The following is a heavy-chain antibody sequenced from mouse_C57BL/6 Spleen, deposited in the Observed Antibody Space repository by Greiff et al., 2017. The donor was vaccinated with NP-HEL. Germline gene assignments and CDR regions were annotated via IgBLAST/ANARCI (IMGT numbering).Heavy chain of an antibody. Sequence: EVMLVESGGGLVKPGGSLKLSCAASGFTFSSYAMSWVRQTPEKRLEWVATISDGGSYTYYPDNVKGRFTISRDNAKNNLYLQMSHLKSEDTAMYYCARDQVGRGYYFDYWGQGTTLTVSS. CDR1: GFTFSSYA. V-gene: IGHV5-4*01. CDR2: ISDGGSYT. J-gene: IGHJ2*01. CDR3: ARDQVGRGYYFDY. D-gene: IGHD4-1*01.